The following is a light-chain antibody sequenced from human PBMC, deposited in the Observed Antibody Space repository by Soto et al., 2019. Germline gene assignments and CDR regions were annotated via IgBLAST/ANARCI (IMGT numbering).Light chain of an antibody. CDR3: QQYGSSPPYT. J-gene: IGKJ2*01. CDR1: QSVSSSY. Sequence: EIVLTQSPGTLSLSPGERATLSCRASQSVSSSYLAWYQQKPGQAPRLLIYGASSRATGIPDRFSGSGSGTDFTLTISRVEPEDFAVYDCQQYGSSPPYTVGQGTKLEIK. V-gene: IGKV3-20*01. CDR2: GAS.